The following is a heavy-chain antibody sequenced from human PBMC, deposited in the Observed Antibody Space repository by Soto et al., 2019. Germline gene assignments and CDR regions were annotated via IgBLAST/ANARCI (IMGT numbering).Heavy chain of an antibody. Sequence: PVGSLRLSCAASGFTFSSYGMHWVRQAPGKGLEWVAVIWYDGSNKYYADSVKGRFTISRDNSKNTLYLQMNSLRAEDTAVYYCARDMTTTVVPYLDCWVQGTLVTLSS. D-gene: IGHD4-4*01. CDR3: ARDMTTTVVPYLDC. CDR2: IWYDGSNK. CDR1: GFTFSSYG. V-gene: IGHV3-33*01. J-gene: IGHJ4*02.